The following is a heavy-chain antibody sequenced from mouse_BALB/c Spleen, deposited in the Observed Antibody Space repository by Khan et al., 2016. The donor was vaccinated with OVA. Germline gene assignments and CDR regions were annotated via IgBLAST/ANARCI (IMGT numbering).Heavy chain of an antibody. V-gene: IGHV9-2-1*01. D-gene: IGHD2-14*01. CDR3: AKQYDLAMDY. Sequence: QIQLVQSGPDLKKPGETVRISCKASGYTFTDYSMNWVKQAPGKDVKWMGWINTETGEPTYADDFKGRFVFSLETSASTAYLQINNLKNEDTATYFCAKQYDLAMDYWGQGTSVTVSS. J-gene: IGHJ4*01. CDR2: INTETGEP. CDR1: GYTFTDYS.